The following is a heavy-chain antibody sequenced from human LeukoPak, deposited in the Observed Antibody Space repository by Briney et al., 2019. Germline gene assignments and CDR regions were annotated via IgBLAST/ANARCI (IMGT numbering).Heavy chain of an antibody. CDR1: GGTFSSYA. CDR2: IIAIFGTR. CDR3: ARGVDYSNYGGGFDY. Sequence: SVKVSCKASGGTFSSYAISWVRQAPGQGLEWMGRIIAIFGTRNYARKFQGRVTITRNTSIKTAYMELSRLGSEDTAVYSCARGVDYSNYGGGFDYWGQGTLVTVSS. D-gene: IGHD4-11*01. V-gene: IGHV1-69*05. J-gene: IGHJ4*02.